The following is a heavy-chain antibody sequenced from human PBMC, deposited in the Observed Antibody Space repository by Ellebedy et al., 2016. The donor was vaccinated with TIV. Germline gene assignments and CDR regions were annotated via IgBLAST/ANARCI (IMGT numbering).Heavy chain of an antibody. J-gene: IGHJ4*02. CDR1: GFTFSSYW. D-gene: IGHD3-10*01. V-gene: IGHV3-7*03. CDR2: IKQDGSEK. Sequence: GESLKISCAASGFTFSSYWMSWVRQAPGKGLEWVANIKQDGSEKYYVDSVKGRFTISRDNAKNSLYLQMNSLRAEDTAVYYCARHHHDYYGSDTLYYFDYWGQGTLVTVSS. CDR3: ARHHHDYYGSDTLYYFDY.